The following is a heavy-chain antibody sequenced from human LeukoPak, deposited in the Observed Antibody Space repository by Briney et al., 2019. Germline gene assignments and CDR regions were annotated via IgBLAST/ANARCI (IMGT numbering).Heavy chain of an antibody. J-gene: IGHJ4*02. Sequence: GGSLRLSCADSGFTFSTFAMLWVRQPPGKGLEWVSSIFPSGGEIHYADSVRGRFTISRDNSKNTLYLQMNSLRAEDTAVYYCAKDQGTFDYWGQGTLVTVSS. CDR3: AKDQGTFDY. CDR1: GFTFSTFA. CDR2: IFPSGGEI. V-gene: IGHV3-23*01.